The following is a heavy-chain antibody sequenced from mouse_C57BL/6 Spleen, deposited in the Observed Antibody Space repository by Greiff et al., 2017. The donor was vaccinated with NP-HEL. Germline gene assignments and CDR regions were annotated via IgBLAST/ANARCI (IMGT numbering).Heavy chain of an antibody. V-gene: IGHV1-59*01. CDR2: IDPSDSYT. J-gene: IGHJ2*01. CDR1: GYTFTSYW. Sequence: QVQLQQPGAELVRPGTSVKLSCKASGYTFTSYWMHWVKQRPGQGLEWIGVIDPSDSYTNYNQKFKGKATLTVDTSSSTAYMQLSSRTSEDSAVYYCARREVTTVVAFDYWGQGTTLTVSS. CDR3: ARREVTTVVAFDY. D-gene: IGHD1-1*01.